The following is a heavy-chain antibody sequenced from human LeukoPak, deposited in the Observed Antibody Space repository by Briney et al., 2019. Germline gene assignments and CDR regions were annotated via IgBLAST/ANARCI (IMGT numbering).Heavy chain of an antibody. D-gene: IGHD3-10*01. CDR1: GGTFSSYA. J-gene: IGHJ6*03. CDR3: ARDSYYYGSGSYYNYYYYYYMDV. V-gene: IGHV1-69*05. CDR2: IIPIFGTA. Sequence: ASVKVSCKASGGTFSSYAISWVRQAPGQGLEWMGGIIPIFGTANYAQKFQGRVTITTDESTSTAYMEPSSLRSEDTAVYYCARDSYYYGSGSYYNYYYYYYMDVWGKGTTVTVSS.